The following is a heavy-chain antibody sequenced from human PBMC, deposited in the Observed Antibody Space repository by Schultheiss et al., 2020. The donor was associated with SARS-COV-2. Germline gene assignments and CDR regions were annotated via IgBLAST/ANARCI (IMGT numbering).Heavy chain of an antibody. CDR2: IYHSGST. D-gene: IGHD4-17*01. V-gene: IGHV4-39*01. CDR3: ARQYGHLDY. J-gene: IGHJ4*02. CDR1: GGSVSSGSYY. Sequence: SETLSLTCTVSGGSVSSGSYYWSWIRQPPGKGLEWIGSIYHSGSTYYNPSLKSRVTISVDTSKNQFSLKLSSVTAADTAVYYCARQYGHLDYWGQGTLVTVSS.